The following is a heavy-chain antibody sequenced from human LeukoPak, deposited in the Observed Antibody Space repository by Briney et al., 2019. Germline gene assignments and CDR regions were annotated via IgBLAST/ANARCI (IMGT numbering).Heavy chain of an antibody. CDR1: GGSIRNYY. J-gene: IGHJ3*02. V-gene: IGHV4-59*01. D-gene: IGHD2-15*01. CDR3: ARSYCGGGSCGAFDI. Sequence: SETLSLTCTVSGGSIRNYYWSWIRQPPGKGLEWIGDIYYSGSTNYNPSLKSRVTISVDTSKNQFSLRLSSVTAADTAVYYCARSYCGGGSCGAFDIWGQGTMVTVSS. CDR2: IYYSGST.